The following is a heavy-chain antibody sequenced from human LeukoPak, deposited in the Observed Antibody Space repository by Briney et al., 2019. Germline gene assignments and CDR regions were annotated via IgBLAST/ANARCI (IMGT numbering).Heavy chain of an antibody. CDR1: GGSISSYY. Sequence: SETLSLTCTVSGGSISSYYWSWIRQPAGKGLDWIGRIYSSGSTNYNPSLKSRVTMPVDTSKNQFSLKLSSVTAADTAVYYCARAYCSGGSCYSGFDYWGQGTLVTVSS. CDR3: ARAYCSGGSCYSGFDY. CDR2: IYSSGST. J-gene: IGHJ4*02. V-gene: IGHV4-4*07. D-gene: IGHD2-15*01.